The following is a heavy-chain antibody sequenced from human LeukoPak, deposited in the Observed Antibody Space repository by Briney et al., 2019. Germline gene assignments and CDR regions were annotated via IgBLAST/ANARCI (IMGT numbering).Heavy chain of an antibody. CDR2: IYSGGTI. CDR3: ARDGENHYYDY. J-gene: IGHJ4*02. D-gene: IGHD7-27*01. V-gene: IGHV3-66*01. Sequence: GGSLRLSCAASGFTVSSNHIHMGWVRQAPGKGLEWVSVIYSGGTIFYADSVKGRFTISRENSKNAVYLEMNSQRAEDTAVYYCARDGENHYYDYWGQGTLVTVSS. CDR1: GFTVSSNH.